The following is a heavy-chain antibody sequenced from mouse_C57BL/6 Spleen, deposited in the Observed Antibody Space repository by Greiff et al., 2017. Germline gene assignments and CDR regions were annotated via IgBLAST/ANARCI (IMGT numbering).Heavy chain of an antibody. CDR1: GFTFSSYA. CDR2: LSPGGSYT. J-gene: IGHJ3*01. Sequence: EVQLQESGGGLVKPGGSLKLSCAASGFTFSSYAMSWVRQTPEKRLEWVATLSPGGSYTYYPDNVKSRFPISRDTAQNNLYLQRSQLKYDATARYYCASYSNYVAYWGQGSLVTVSA. CDR3: ASYSNYVAY. D-gene: IGHD2-5*01. V-gene: IGHV5-4*01.